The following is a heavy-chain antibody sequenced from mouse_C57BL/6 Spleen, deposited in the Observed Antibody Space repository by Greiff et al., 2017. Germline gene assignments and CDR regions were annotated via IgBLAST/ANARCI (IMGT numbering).Heavy chain of an antibody. V-gene: IGHV1-82*01. Sequence: VQVVESGPELVKPGASVKISCKASGYAFSSSWKNWVKQRPGKGLEWIGRIYPGDGDTNYNGKFKGKATLTADKSSSTAYMQLSSLASEDSAVYFGARGGGNYEGGFDYWGQGTTLTGSS. D-gene: IGHD2-1*01. CDR2: IYPGDGDT. J-gene: IGHJ2*01. CDR1: GYAFSSSW. CDR3: ARGGGNYEGGFDY.